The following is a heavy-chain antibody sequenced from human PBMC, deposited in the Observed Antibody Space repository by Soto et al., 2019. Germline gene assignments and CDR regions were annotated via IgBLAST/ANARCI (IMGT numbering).Heavy chain of an antibody. CDR3: AKWGDYEFDY. D-gene: IGHD4-17*01. CDR2: ISYDGSNK. CDR1: GFTFSSYG. Sequence: QVQLVESGGGVVQPGRSLRLSCAASGFTFSSYGMHWVRQAPGKGLEWVAVISYDGSNKYYADSVKGRFTISRDNSKNTLYLQMNSLRAEDTAVYYCAKWGDYEFDYWGQGTLVTVSS. J-gene: IGHJ4*02. V-gene: IGHV3-30*18.